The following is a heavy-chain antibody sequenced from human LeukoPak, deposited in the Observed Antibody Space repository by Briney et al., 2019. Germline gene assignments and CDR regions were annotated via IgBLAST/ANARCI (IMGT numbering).Heavy chain of an antibody. J-gene: IGHJ4*02. D-gene: IGHD3-9*01. CDR2: IWYDGSNK. Sequence: GGSLRLSCAASGFTFSSYGMHWVRQAPGKGLEWVAVIWYDGSNKYYADSVKGRFTISRDNSKNTLYLQMNSLRAEDTAVYYCARDRGYDILTGYYRRGSPDYWGQGTLVTVSS. V-gene: IGHV3-33*01. CDR1: GFTFSSYG. CDR3: ARDRGYDILTGYYRRGSPDY.